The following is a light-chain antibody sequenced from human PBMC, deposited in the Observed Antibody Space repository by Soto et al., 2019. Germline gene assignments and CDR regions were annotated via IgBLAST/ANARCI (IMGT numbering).Light chain of an antibody. CDR1: QSISSW. V-gene: IGKV1-5*03. J-gene: IGKJ2*01. Sequence: DIQMTQSPSTLSASVGDRVTITCRASQSISSWLAWYQQKPGKAPKPLIYKASSLESGVPSRFSGSGSGTEVTLTISSLQPDDFATYYCQQYNSYPYTFGQGTKLEIK. CDR3: QQYNSYPYT. CDR2: KAS.